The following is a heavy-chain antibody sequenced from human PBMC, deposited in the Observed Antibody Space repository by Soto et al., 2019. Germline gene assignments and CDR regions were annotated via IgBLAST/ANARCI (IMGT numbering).Heavy chain of an antibody. CDR2: IRSKAYGGTT. J-gene: IGHJ6*02. Sequence: GGSLRLSCTASGFTFGDYAMSWVRQAPGKGLEWVGFIRSKAYGGTTEYDASVKGRFTISRDDSKSIAYLQMNSLKTEDTAVYYCTRDQAASGSYYYYYGMDVWGQGTTVTVSS. D-gene: IGHD1-26*01. V-gene: IGHV3-49*04. CDR1: GFTFGDYA. CDR3: TRDQAASGSYYYYYGMDV.